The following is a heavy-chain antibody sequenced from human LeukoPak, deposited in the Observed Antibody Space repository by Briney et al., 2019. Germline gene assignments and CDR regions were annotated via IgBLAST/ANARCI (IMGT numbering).Heavy chain of an antibody. CDR1: GFTFANYD. J-gene: IGHJ6*02. CDR2: ILSSGDT. V-gene: IGHV3-13*01. Sequence: GGSLRLSCAASGFTFANYDMHWVRQVTGEGLEWVSNILSSGDTQYSGSAKGRFTISRENDNNSLYLQMNTLRVEDTAVYYGARDLGGSSNGPSRMDVWGQGTTVIVSS. CDR3: ARDLGGSSNGPSRMDV. D-gene: IGHD6-6*01.